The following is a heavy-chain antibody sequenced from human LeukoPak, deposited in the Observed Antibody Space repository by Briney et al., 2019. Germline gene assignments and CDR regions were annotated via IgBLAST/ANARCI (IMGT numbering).Heavy chain of an antibody. CDR3: ARGVTTMVRGVIFHFDY. CDR1: VGIFSSYA. CDR2: IIPIFGTA. Sequence: GASVKVSCKASVGIFSSYAISWVRQAPGQGLEWMGGIIPIFGTANYAQKFQGRVTITTDESTSTAYMELSSLRSEDTAVYYCARGVTTMVRGVIFHFDYWGQGTLVTVSS. D-gene: IGHD3-10*01. V-gene: IGHV1-69*05. J-gene: IGHJ4*02.